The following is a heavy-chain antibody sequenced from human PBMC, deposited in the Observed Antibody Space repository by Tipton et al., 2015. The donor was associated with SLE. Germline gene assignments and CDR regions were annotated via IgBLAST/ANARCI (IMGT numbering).Heavy chain of an antibody. CDR2: IKKDGSER. J-gene: IGHJ3*01. Sequence: SLRLSCEASGFTISNYWMSWVRQAPGKGLEWVANIKKDGSERYYVDSVKGRSTISRDNAKNSLYLQMDSLRAEDTAMYYCARDNRGWFFPRRGDAFDVWGQGTMVTVS. D-gene: IGHD6-19*01. CDR3: ARDNRGWFFPRRGDAFDV. CDR1: GFTISNYW. V-gene: IGHV3-7*01.